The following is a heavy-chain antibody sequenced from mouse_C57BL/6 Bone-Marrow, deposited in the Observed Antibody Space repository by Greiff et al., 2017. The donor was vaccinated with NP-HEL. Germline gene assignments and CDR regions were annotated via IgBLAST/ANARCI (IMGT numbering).Heavy chain of an antibody. CDR3: ARHYYSNYFDY. D-gene: IGHD2-5*01. Sequence: EVKLVESGGDLVNPGGSLKLSCAASGFTFSSYGMSWVRQTPDKRLEWVATISSGGSYTYYPDSVKGRFTISRDNAKNTLYLQMSSLKSEDTAMYYCARHYYSNYFDYWGQGTTLTVSS. V-gene: IGHV5-6*02. CDR2: ISSGGSYT. CDR1: GFTFSSYG. J-gene: IGHJ2*01.